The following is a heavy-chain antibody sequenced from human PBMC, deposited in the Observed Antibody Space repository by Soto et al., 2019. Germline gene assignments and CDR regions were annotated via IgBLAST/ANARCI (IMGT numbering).Heavy chain of an antibody. Sequence: PGGSLRLSCAASGFTFSSYAMSWVRQAPGKGLEWVSAISGSGGSTYYADSVKGRFTISRDNSKNTLYLQMNSLRAEDTAVYYCARLRGLTSGHDAFDIWGQGTMVTVSS. V-gene: IGHV3-23*01. CDR1: GFTFSSYA. J-gene: IGHJ3*02. CDR3: ARLRGLTSGHDAFDI. D-gene: IGHD6-19*01. CDR2: ISGSGGST.